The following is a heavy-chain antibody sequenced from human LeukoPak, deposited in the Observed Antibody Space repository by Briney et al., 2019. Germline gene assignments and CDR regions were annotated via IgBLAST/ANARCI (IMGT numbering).Heavy chain of an antibody. V-gene: IGHV3-30*19. CDR2: ISYDGSNK. J-gene: IGHJ4*02. CDR3: ARVHTPNIVATNDY. D-gene: IGHD5-12*01. Sequence: PGGSLRLSCAASGLTFSSYAMSWVRQAPGKGLEWVAVISYDGSNKYYADSVKGRFTISRDNSKNTLYLQMNSLRAEDTAVYYCARVHTPNIVATNDYWGQGTLVTVSS. CDR1: GLTFSSYA.